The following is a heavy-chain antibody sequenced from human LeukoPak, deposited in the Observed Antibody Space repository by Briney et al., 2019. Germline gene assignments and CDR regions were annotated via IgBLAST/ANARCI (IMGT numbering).Heavy chain of an antibody. Sequence: PSETLSLTCSLSGGSISSSNYYWGWIRQPPGKGLEWVGTIYYSGSTYYNPSLKSRVTISVDTSKNQFSLKLSSLTAADTAVYYCARHEGSLRWSFDYWGQGTLVTVSS. J-gene: IGHJ4*02. V-gene: IGHV4-39*01. CDR2: IYYSGST. CDR3: ARHEGSLRWSFDY. CDR1: GGSISSSNYY. D-gene: IGHD4-23*01.